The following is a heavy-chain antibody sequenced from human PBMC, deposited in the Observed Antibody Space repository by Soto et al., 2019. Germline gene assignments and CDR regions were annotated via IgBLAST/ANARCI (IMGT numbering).Heavy chain of an antibody. CDR2: ISAYNGNT. CDR3: ASDDILTGPYGMDV. Sequence: ASVKVSCKASGYTFTSYGISWVRQAPGQGLEWMGWISAYNGNTNYAQKLQGRVTMTTDTSTSTAYMELRSLRSDDTAVYYCASDDILTGPYGMDVWGQGTTVTVSS. V-gene: IGHV1-18*01. J-gene: IGHJ6*02. D-gene: IGHD3-9*01. CDR1: GYTFTSYG.